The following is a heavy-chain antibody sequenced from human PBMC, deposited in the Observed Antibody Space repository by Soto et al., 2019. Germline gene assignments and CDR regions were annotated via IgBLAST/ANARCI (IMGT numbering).Heavy chain of an antibody. CDR2: IVVGSGNT. CDR1: GYANTSDV. D-gene: IGHD3-16*01. J-gene: IGHJ3*02. V-gene: IGHV1-58*02. Sequence: NLSCKASGYANTSDVISRLRHTQEQRLEWIGWIVVGSGNTNYAQKFQERVTITRDMSTSTAYMELSSLRSEDTAVYYCAALREVGGDAATAGGFDIRGEGILV. CDR3: AALREVGGDAATAGGFDI.